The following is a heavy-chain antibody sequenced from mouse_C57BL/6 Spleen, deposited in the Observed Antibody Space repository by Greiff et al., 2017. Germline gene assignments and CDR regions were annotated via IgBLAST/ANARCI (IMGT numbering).Heavy chain of an antibody. J-gene: IGHJ2*01. Sequence: QVQLQQPGAELVKPGASVKLSCKASGYTFTSYWMQWVNQRPGQGLEWIGEIDPSASYTNYNQKFKGKATFTVDTSSSTAYMQSSSLTSEDSAVYYCARRIPRGSYFDYWGQGTTLTVSS. CDR2: IDPSASYT. V-gene: IGHV1-50*01. D-gene: IGHD2-10*02. CDR3: ARRIPRGSYFDY. CDR1: GYTFTSYW.